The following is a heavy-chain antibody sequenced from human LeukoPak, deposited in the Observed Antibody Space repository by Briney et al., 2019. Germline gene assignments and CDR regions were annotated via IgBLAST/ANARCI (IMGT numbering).Heavy chain of an antibody. V-gene: IGHV4-30-2*01. J-gene: IGHJ6*02. CDR1: GASISSGGYS. CDR2: IYHSGST. CDR3: ARESPYYYGIDV. Sequence: SETLSLTCAVSGASISSGGYSWSWLRQPPGAGLEWIGYIYHSGSTYYNPSLKSRVSISVDRSKNQFSLNLSSVTAADTAVYYCARESPYYYGIDVWGQGTTVTVSS.